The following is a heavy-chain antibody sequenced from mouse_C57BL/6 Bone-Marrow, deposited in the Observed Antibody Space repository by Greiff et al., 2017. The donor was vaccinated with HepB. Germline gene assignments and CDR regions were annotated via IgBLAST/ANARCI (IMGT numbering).Heavy chain of an antibody. Sequence: QVQLQQSGAELARPGASVKLSCKASGYTFTSYGISWVKQRTGQGLEWIGEIYPRSGSTNYNEKFKGKATLTADKSSSTEYMELRSLTSEDAAVYFCAREEAYYSDDGAWFAYWGQGTLVTVSA. J-gene: IGHJ3*01. CDR1: GYTFTSYG. CDR2: IYPRSGST. CDR3: AREEAYYSDDGAWFAY. D-gene: IGHD2-12*01. V-gene: IGHV1-81*01.